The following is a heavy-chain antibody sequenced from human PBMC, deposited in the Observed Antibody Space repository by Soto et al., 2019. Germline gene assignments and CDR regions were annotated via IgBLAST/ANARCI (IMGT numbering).Heavy chain of an antibody. V-gene: IGHV3-33*01. Sequence: GGSLRLSCSASGFNFPDYGMHWVRHAPGKGLEWLAIIWYDGSNTFYADSVKGRFTISRDNSKSTVYLQIDNLTVDDSAVYYCARDRDICSSWGWLDPWGQGTLVTVSS. J-gene: IGHJ5*02. D-gene: IGHD7-27*01. CDR2: IWYDGSNT. CDR3: ARDRDICSSWGWLDP. CDR1: GFNFPDYG.